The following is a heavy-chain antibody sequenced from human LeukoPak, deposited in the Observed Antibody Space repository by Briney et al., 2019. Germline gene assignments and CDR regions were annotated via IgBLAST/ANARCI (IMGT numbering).Heavy chain of an antibody. CDR3: ARSRRDWFDP. V-gene: IGHV1-2*02. Sequence: ASVKVSCKASGYTFTGYYMHWVRQAPGQGLEWMGWINPNSGGTNYAQKFQGRVTMTRDTSISTAYMELSRLSSEDTAVSYCARSRRDWFDPWGQGTLVTVSS. J-gene: IGHJ5*02. CDR2: INPNSGGT. CDR1: GYTFTGYY.